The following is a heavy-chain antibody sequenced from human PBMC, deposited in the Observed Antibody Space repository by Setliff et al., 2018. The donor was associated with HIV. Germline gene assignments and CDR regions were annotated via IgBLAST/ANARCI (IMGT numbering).Heavy chain of an antibody. CDR2: IYDTGST. J-gene: IGHJ4*02. D-gene: IGHD2-2*01. Sequence: SETLSLTCTVSGGSIGGFYWNWIRQSAGKGLQWIGRIYDTGSTKYNPSLKSRLTMSLDTSKNQFSLNLDPVTAAETAVYYCARQKKSSSWSPNDYWGQGTLVTVS. CDR3: ARQKKSSSWSPNDY. V-gene: IGHV4-4*07. CDR1: GGSIGGFY.